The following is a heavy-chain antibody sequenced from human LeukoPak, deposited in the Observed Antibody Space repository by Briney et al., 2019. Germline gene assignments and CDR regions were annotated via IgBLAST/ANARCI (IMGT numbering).Heavy chain of an antibody. J-gene: IGHJ4*02. Sequence: PGGSLRLSCAASGFTFSSYSMNWVRQAPGKGLEWVSSISSSSSYIYYADSVKGRFTISRDNAKNSLYLQMNSLRAEDTAVYYCAREPGYSSSWDHFDYWGQGTLVTVSS. V-gene: IGHV3-21*01. CDR3: AREPGYSSSWDHFDY. D-gene: IGHD6-13*01. CDR2: ISSSSSYI. CDR1: GFTFSSYS.